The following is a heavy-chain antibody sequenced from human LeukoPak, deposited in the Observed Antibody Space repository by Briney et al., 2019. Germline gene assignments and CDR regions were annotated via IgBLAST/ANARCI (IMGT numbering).Heavy chain of an antibody. Sequence: KTGGSLRLSCAASGFTFSCYSMNWVRQAPGEGLEWGSSISSTSIYKYYADSVKGRFTISKDNAKDSLFPQMNSLRAEDTAIYYCARDPRIYCTNGICRDDYFDNWGQGTLVTVSS. CDR3: ARDPRIYCTNGICRDDYFDN. CDR1: GFTFSCYS. CDR2: ISSTSIYK. J-gene: IGHJ4*02. D-gene: IGHD2-8*01. V-gene: IGHV3-21*01.